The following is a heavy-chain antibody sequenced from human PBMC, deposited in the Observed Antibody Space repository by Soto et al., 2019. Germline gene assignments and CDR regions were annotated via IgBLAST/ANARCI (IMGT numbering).Heavy chain of an antibody. CDR2: MNPNSGNT. Sequence: ASVKVSCKASGYTFTSYDINWVRQATGQGLEWMGWMNPNSGNTGYAQKFQGRVTMTRNTSKRKAYMELSSLRSEDTAVYYCARGDYCSSTSCYVQFDYWGQGTLVTVSS. CDR3: ARGDYCSSTSCYVQFDY. CDR1: GYTFTSYD. J-gene: IGHJ4*02. V-gene: IGHV1-8*01. D-gene: IGHD2-2*01.